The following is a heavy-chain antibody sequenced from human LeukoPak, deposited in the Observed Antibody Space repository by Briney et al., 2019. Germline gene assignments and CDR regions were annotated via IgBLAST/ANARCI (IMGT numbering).Heavy chain of an antibody. D-gene: IGHD2-2*01. V-gene: IGHV3-23*01. CDR1: GFTFSSYA. Sequence: GGSLRLSCAASGFTFSSYAMSWVRQAPGKGLEWVSAISDSGSSTYYADSVKGRFTISRDNSKNTLYLQMNSLRAEDTAVYYCARVEDIVVVPAARGFDYWGQGTLVTVSS. CDR2: ISDSGSST. CDR3: ARVEDIVVVPAARGFDY. J-gene: IGHJ4*02.